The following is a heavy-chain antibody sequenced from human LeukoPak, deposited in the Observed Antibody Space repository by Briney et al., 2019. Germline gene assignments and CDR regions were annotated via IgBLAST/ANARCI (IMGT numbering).Heavy chain of an antibody. Sequence: ASVKVSCKASGGTFSSYAISWVRQAPGQGLEWMGWISGYNGNPKYAQKLQGRVTMTTDTSTSTAYMELRSLRSDDTAVYYCARVDGSGSFWFDPWGQGTLVTVSS. D-gene: IGHD3-10*01. V-gene: IGHV1-18*01. CDR2: ISGYNGNP. CDR1: GGTFSSYA. J-gene: IGHJ5*02. CDR3: ARVDGSGSFWFDP.